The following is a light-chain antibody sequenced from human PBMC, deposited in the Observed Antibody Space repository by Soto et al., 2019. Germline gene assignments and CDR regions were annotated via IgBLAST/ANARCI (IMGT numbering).Light chain of an antibody. J-gene: IGKJ1*01. CDR2: GAS. V-gene: IGKV3-20*01. CDR3: QQYGSSPVT. CDR1: QSVSSSY. Sequence: EIVVTQSPGPLFLSPGEKATLSCRASQSVSSSYLAWYQQKPGQAPRLLIYGASSRATGIPDRFSGSGSGTDFTLTISRLEPEDFAVYYCQQYGSSPVTFGQGTKV.